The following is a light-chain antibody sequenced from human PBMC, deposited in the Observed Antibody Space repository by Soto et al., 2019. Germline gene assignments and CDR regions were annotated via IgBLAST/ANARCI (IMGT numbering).Light chain of an antibody. CDR1: SGDVGGYNY. J-gene: IGLJ1*01. CDR2: VVN. Sequence: QSALTQPPSASGSPGQSVTISCTGTSGDVGGYNYVSWYQQYPGKVPKLMVYVVNKRPSGVPDRFSGSKSGNTASLTVSGLQAEDEADYYCTSYAGGNNVFGTGTKLTVL. CDR3: TSYAGGNNV. V-gene: IGLV2-8*01.